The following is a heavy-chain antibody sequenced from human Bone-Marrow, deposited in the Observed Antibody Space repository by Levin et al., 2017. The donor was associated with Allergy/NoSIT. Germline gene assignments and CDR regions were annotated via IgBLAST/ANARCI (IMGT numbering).Heavy chain of an antibody. CDR3: SKGGGSRAYTYLDS. Sequence: PGGSLRLSCVASGFNFSRYAMIWVRQAPGQGLDWVSSISGSGRSTYYADSVRGRFTISRDNSRNTLYLQMNSLRDEETAVYYCSKGGGSRAYTYLDSWAQGSQVTVSS. D-gene: IGHD1-1*01. J-gene: IGHJ5*01. V-gene: IGHV3-23*01. CDR1: GFNFSRYA. CDR2: ISGSGRST.